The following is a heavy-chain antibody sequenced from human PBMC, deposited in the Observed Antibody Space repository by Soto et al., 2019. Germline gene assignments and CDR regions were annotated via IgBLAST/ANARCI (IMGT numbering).Heavy chain of an antibody. Sequence: SVKVAGKAAGYTCIGYYIHWVRQTPGQGLEWMGWINPNIGATNYAQKFQGWVTMTRDTSINTAYMELSRLKSDDTAVYFCARELMKGGDDDAFDIWGQGTMVTVSS. CDR1: GYTCIGYY. J-gene: IGHJ3*02. D-gene: IGHD3-16*01. CDR2: INPNIGAT. CDR3: ARELMKGGDDDAFDI. V-gene: IGHV1-2*04.